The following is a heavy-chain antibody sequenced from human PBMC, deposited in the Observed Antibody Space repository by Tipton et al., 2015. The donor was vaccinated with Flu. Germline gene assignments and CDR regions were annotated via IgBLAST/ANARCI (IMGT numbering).Heavy chain of an antibody. J-gene: IGHJ5*02. CDR1: GGSISSYY. CDR2: IYTSGST. Sequence: TLSLTCTVSGGSISSYYWSWIRQPAGKGLEWIGRIYTSGSTNYNPSLKSRVTMSVDTSKNQFSLKLSSVTAADTAVYYCARGIIREWEPHIGNWFDPWGQGTLVTVSS. D-gene: IGHD1-26*01. V-gene: IGHV4-4*07. CDR3: ARGIIREWEPHIGNWFDP.